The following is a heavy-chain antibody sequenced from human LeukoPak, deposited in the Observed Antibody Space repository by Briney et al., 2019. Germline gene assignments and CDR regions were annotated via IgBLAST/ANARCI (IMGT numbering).Heavy chain of an antibody. D-gene: IGHD3-10*01. CDR2: ISNSGSTI. Sequence: PGGSLRLSCAASGFTFSSYEMNWVRQAPGKGLEWVSYISNSGSTIYYADSVKGRFTISRDNAKNSLYLQMNSLRAEDTAVYYCARRAGVRGVIGYYFDYWGQGTLVTVSS. CDR1: GFTFSSYE. J-gene: IGHJ4*02. CDR3: ARRAGVRGVIGYYFDY. V-gene: IGHV3-48*03.